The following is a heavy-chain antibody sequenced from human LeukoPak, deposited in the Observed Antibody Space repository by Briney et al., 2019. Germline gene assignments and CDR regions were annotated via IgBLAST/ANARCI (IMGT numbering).Heavy chain of an antibody. CDR1: GFTFSSYW. Sequence: GGSLRLSCAASGFTFSSYWMHWVRQAPGKGLVWVSRINSDGSTTNYADSVKGRFTISRDNAKNTLYLQMNSLRAEDTAVYYCARGQFPRDFDYWGQGTLFTVSS. D-gene: IGHD6-19*01. CDR2: INSDGSTT. J-gene: IGHJ4*02. V-gene: IGHV3-74*01. CDR3: ARGQFPRDFDY.